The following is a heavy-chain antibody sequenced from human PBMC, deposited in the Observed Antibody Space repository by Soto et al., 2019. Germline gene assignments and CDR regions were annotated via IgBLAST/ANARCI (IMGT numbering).Heavy chain of an antibody. CDR3: ARPGSGSLDY. CDR1: GGSISTYY. D-gene: IGHD3-10*01. Sequence: PSETLSLTCTVAGGSISTYYGSWIRQPPGKGLEWIGYIYHSGSTNYNPSLKSRVTISVDTSKNQFSLKVSSVTAAETAVYYCARPGSGSLDYWGQGTLVTVSS. V-gene: IGHV4-59*01. CDR2: IYHSGST. J-gene: IGHJ4*02.